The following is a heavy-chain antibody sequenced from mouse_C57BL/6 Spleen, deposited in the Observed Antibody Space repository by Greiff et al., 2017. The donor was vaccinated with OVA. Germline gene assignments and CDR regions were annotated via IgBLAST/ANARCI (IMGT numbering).Heavy chain of an antibody. CDR1: GYTFTSYW. CDR2: IDPSDSYT. J-gene: IGHJ4*01. V-gene: IGHV1-50*01. CDR3: ARRGAFYYAMDY. Sequence: QVQLQQSGAELVKPGASVKLSCKASGYTFTSYWMQWVKQRPGQGLEWIGEIDPSDSYTNYNQKFKGKATLTVDTSSSTAYMQLSSLTSEDSAVYYCARRGAFYYAMDYWGQGTSVTVSS.